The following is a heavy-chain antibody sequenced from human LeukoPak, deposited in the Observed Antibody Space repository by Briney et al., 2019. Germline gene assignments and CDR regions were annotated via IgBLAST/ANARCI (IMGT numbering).Heavy chain of an antibody. D-gene: IGHD3-22*01. CDR2: IYYSGGT. Sequence: SETLSLTCTVSGGSITSYYWSWIRQPPGKGLEWIGYIYYSGGTNYNPSLKSRVTISVDTSKNQFSLKLSSVTAADTAVYYCARRDYSSGYYYFDYWGQGALVTVSS. CDR3: ARRDYSSGYYYFDY. V-gene: IGHV4-59*01. CDR1: GGSITSYY. J-gene: IGHJ4*02.